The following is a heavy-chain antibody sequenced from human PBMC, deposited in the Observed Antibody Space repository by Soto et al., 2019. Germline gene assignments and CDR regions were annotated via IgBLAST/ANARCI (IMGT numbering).Heavy chain of an antibody. V-gene: IGHV3-30-3*01. J-gene: IGHJ4*02. CDR3: ARATQSYYDTSGYYTFDY. CDR1: GFIFGSYA. CDR2: ISYDGSNK. D-gene: IGHD3-22*01. Sequence: GGSLRLSCAASGFIFGSYAMHWVRQAPGKGLEWVAVISYDGSNKYYADSVKGRFTISRDNAKSSLYLQMNNLRAEDTAFYFCARATQSYYDTSGYYTFDYWGQGTLVTVSS.